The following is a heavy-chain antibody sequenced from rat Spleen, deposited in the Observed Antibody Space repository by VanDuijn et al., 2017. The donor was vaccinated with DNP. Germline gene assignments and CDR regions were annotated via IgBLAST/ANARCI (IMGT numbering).Heavy chain of an antibody. CDR3: ATPVDY. V-gene: IGHV5-20*01. J-gene: IGHJ2*01. CDR1: GFTFSDYY. CDR2: IRYDGSWT. Sequence: EVQLVESGGGLVQPGRSLKLFCAASGFTFSDYYMAWFRQAPTKGLEWVAYIRYDGSWTYYRDSVKGRFTISRDNAKSTLYLHMDSLRSEDTATYYCATPVDYWGQGVMVTVSS.